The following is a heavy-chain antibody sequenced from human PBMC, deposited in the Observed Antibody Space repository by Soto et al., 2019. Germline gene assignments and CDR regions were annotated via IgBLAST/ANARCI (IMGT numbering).Heavy chain of an antibody. CDR1: GFTFSSYG. Sequence: QVQLVESGGGVVQPGRSLRLSCAASGFTFSSYGMHWVRQAPGKGLEWVADIWYDGSNKYYADSVKGLFTISRDNSKNTLYLHMNSLRAEDTAVYYCSREHSSSLTTYDYYGMDVWGQGTTVTVSS. CDR3: SREHSSSLTTYDYYGMDV. D-gene: IGHD6-13*01. CDR2: IWYDGSNK. V-gene: IGHV3-33*01. J-gene: IGHJ6*02.